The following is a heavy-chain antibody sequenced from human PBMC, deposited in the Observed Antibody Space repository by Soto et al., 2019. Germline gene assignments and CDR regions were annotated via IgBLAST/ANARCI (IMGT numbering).Heavy chain of an antibody. J-gene: IGHJ3*01. Sequence: QVHLVQSGAEVKKPGSSVKVSCKVSGGTFSSYPFSWVRQAPGQGLEYMGRIVPILALTKYAQTFEGRVTFTADKSTTTFYMELSNLTSEDTAMYYCAPAFDWYQDAFDLWGQGTMVTVSS. CDR2: IVPILALT. CDR1: GGTFSSYP. V-gene: IGHV1-69*02. CDR3: APAFDWYQDAFDL. D-gene: IGHD3-9*01.